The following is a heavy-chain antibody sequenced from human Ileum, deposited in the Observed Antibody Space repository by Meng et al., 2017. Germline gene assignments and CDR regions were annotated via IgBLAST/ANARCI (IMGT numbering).Heavy chain of an antibody. CDR3: ARKGDAWIQLWSDH. Sequence: ASLKISCKASGYTFTRYAIGWVRHVPGQGLELMVWINAYNGNTNYAQKLQGRVTMTRDTSTNTAYMELRSLRSDDTAMHHGARKGDAWIQLWSDHWGQGKLV. D-gene: IGHD5-18*01. CDR2: INAYNGNT. CDR1: GYTFTRYA. V-gene: IGHV1-18*01. J-gene: IGHJ4*02.